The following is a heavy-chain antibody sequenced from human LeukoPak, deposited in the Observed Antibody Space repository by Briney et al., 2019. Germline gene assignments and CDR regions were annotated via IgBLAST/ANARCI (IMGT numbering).Heavy chain of an antibody. CDR1: GYIFTDYW. J-gene: IGHJ5*02. CDR2: IYPGDSDT. V-gene: IGHV5-51*01. D-gene: IGHD3-10*01. Sequence: GASLQISCKGSGYIFTDYWIAWVRPLPGKGLEWMGTIYPGDSDTRYSPSFQGQVTFSADKSISTAYLQWSSLRASDTAIYYCARQCCRGASPGFDPWGQGTLVTVSS. CDR3: ARQCCRGASPGFDP.